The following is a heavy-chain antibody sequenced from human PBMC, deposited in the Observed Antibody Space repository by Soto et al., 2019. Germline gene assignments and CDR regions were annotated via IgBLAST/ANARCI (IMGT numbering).Heavy chain of an antibody. V-gene: IGHV4-34*01. D-gene: IGHD3-10*01. CDR3: AISLRVWTNSGSYYAYYYYGMDV. CDR1: GGSFSGYY. J-gene: IGHJ6*02. Sequence: SETLSLTCAVYGGSFSGYYWSWIRQPPGKGLEWIGEINHSGSTNYNPSLKSRVTISVDTSKNQFSLKLSSVTAADTAVYYCAISLRVWTNSGSYYAYYYYGMDVLCRGXTLAVSS. CDR2: INHSGST.